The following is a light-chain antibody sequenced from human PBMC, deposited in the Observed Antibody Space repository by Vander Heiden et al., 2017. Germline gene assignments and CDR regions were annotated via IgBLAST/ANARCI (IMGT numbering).Light chain of an antibody. CDR3: SSYTTTGTRL. Sequence: QYALTQPASVSGSLGQSITISCAGTSSDVGGYDSVSWYQQHPGKAPKLMIYDVTYRPSGVSIRFSGSKSGNTASLTISGLQAEDESDYYCSSYTTTGTRLFGTGTKVTVL. J-gene: IGLJ1*01. CDR1: SSDVGGYDS. CDR2: DVT. V-gene: IGLV2-14*03.